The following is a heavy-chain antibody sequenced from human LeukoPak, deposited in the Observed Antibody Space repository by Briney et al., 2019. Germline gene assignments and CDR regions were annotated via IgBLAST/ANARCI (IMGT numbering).Heavy chain of an antibody. Sequence: ASVRVSCKASGDSFTDYYIQWVRQAPGQGLEWMGWINPNSDYTFYAQKFQGRVTLTRDTSISTVYMELTTLTSDDTALYYCAVAPGDYWGQGTLVSVSA. V-gene: IGHV1-2*02. CDR1: GDSFTDYY. D-gene: IGHD2-21*01. CDR3: AVAPGDY. J-gene: IGHJ4*02. CDR2: INPNSDYT.